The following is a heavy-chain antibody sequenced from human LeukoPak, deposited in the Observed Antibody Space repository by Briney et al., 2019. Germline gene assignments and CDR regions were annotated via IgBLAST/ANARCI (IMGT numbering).Heavy chain of an antibody. Sequence: GGSLRLSCAASGFTFSSYSMNWVRQAPGKGLEWVSSISSSSSYIYYADSVKGRFTISRDNAKNSLYLQMNSLRAEDTAVYYCARDGYSYGRKVDYWGQGTLVTVSS. CDR1: GFTFSSYS. CDR3: ARDGYSYGRKVDY. J-gene: IGHJ4*02. D-gene: IGHD5-18*01. V-gene: IGHV3-21*01. CDR2: ISSSSSYI.